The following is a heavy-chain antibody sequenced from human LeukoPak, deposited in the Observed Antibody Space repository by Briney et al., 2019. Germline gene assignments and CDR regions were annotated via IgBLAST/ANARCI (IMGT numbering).Heavy chain of an antibody. CDR3: VRGGWELDY. CDR1: GFTVRDFW. CDR2: IKEDGTAK. Sequence: GGSLRHSCAASGFTVRDFWMAWFRQAPGKGLEWVAHIKEDGTAKYYADSVRGRFSIYKDDDKNSLSLQMNSLRVEDTAVYYCVRGGWELDYWGQGTLVTVSS. V-gene: IGHV3-7*01. D-gene: IGHD4-23*01. J-gene: IGHJ4*02.